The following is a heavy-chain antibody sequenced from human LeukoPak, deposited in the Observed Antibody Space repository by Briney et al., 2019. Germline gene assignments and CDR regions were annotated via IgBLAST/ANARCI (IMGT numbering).Heavy chain of an antibody. D-gene: IGHD5-18*01. V-gene: IGHV3-30*04. J-gene: IGHJ6*02. CDR1: GFTFSSYA. CDR3: AREYSYGTYGMDV. CDR2: ISYDGSNK. Sequence: GGSLRLSYAASGFTFSSYAMHWVRQAPGKGLEWVAVISYDGSNKYYADSVKGRFTISGDNSKNTLYLQMNSLRAEDTAVYYCAREYSYGTYGMDVWGQGTTVTVSS.